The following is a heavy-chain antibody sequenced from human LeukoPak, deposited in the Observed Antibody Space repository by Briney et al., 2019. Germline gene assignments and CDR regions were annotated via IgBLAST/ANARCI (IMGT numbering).Heavy chain of an antibody. D-gene: IGHD7-27*01. J-gene: IGHJ6*02. CDR2: ISAYSGNT. Sequence: ASVKVSCKASGYTFNSYGIRWVRQAPGQGLEWMAWISAYSGNTYYAQNLQGRVTMTTDTSTNTVYMELKRLRSDDTAVYYCARVGTGGRGMDVWGQGTTVTASS. CDR3: ARVGTGGRGMDV. CDR1: GYTFNSYG. V-gene: IGHV1-18*01.